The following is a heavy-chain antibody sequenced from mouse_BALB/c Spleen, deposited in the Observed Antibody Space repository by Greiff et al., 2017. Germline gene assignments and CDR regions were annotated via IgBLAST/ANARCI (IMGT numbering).Heavy chain of an antibody. J-gene: IGHJ3*01. D-gene: IGHD3-2*01. V-gene: IGHV1S81*02. CDR1: GYTFTSYY. Sequence: QVQLQQPGAELVKPGASVKLSCKASGYTFTSYYMYWVKQRPGQGLEWIGGINPSNGGTNFNEKFKSKATLTVDKSSSTAYMQLSSLTSEDSAVYHCTRGRDSSGYGGFAYWGQGTLVTVSA. CDR2: INPSNGGT. CDR3: TRGRDSSGYGGFAY.